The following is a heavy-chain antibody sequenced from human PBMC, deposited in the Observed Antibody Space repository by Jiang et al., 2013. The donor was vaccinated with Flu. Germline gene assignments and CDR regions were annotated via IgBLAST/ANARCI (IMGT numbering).Heavy chain of an antibody. CDR2: IYYSGST. CDR3: ASQHWDHGSGSYYMNH. CDR1: GASFSGSNSY. V-gene: IGHV4-39*07. Sequence: LLKPSETLSLTCTVSGASFSGSNSYWGWIRQPPGKGLEWIGSIYYSGSTYYNPSLKSRVTISLDTSKKQFSLKLSSVTAADTAVYYCASQHWDHGSGSYYMNHWGRGTVGHRLL. D-gene: IGHD3-10*01. J-gene: IGHJ4*01.